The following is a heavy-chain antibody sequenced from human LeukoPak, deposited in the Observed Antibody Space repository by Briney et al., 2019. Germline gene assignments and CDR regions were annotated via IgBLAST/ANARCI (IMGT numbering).Heavy chain of an antibody. CDR3: ARGPLASIYYDSSGYYGAFDI. Sequence: SETLSLTCAVSGDSITSSSYYWAWIRQPPGKGLEWIGTIYHSGSTYYNSSLKSRVTTSVDTSKNQFSLKLSSVTAADTAVYYCARGPLASIYYDSSGYYGAFDIWGQGTMVTVSS. D-gene: IGHD3-22*01. CDR2: IYHSGST. J-gene: IGHJ3*02. V-gene: IGHV4-39*01. CDR1: GDSITSSSYY.